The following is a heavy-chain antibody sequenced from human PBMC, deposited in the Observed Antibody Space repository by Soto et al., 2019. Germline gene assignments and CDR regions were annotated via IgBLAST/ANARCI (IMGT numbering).Heavy chain of an antibody. Sequence: QVQLQESGPGLVKPSETLSLTCTVSGGSISTYYWSWIRQPPGKGLEWIGYIYYSGSTYYNPSLKSRVPMSVDTSRNQLLLQLNSVTAADTAVYYCARESAGSHKNNWFDPWGQGTLVTVSS. J-gene: IGHJ5*02. CDR1: GGSISTYY. CDR2: IYYSGST. D-gene: IGHD3-10*01. CDR3: ARESAGSHKNNWFDP. V-gene: IGHV4-59*01.